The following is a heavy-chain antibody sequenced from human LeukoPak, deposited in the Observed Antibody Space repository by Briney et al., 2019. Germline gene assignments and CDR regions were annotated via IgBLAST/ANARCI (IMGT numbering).Heavy chain of an antibody. V-gene: IGHV1-2*02. CDR3: ARGGTYYDFWSGYPSFVY. CDR1: GYTFTGYY. D-gene: IGHD3-3*01. J-gene: IGHJ4*02. Sequence: ASVKVSCKASGYTFTGYYMHWVRQAPGQGLEWMGWINPNSGGTNYAQKFQGRVTMTRDTSISTAYMELSRLRSDDTAVYYCARGGTYYDFWSGYPSFVYWGQGTLVTVSS. CDR2: INPNSGGT.